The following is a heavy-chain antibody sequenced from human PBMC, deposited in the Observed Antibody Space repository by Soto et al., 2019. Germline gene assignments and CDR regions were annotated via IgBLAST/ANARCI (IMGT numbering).Heavy chain of an antibody. CDR2: FDPEDGET. Sequence: GASVKVSCKVSGYTLTELSMHWVRQAPGKGLEWMGGFDPEDGETIYAQKFQGRVTITADESTSTAYMELSSLRFEDTAVYYCARAIVGPTTTGWLDPWGQGTLVTVSS. CDR1: GYTLTELS. V-gene: IGHV1-24*01. D-gene: IGHD1-26*01. J-gene: IGHJ5*02. CDR3: ARAIVGPTTTGWLDP.